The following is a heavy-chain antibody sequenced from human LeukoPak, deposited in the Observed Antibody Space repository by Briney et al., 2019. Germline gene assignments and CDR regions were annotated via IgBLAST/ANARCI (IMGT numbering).Heavy chain of an antibody. V-gene: IGHV1-2*02. CDR2: INPNSGGT. CDR3: ARDRRYSSSWYYYYYYMDV. Sequence: ASVKVSRKASGYTFTGYYMHWVRQAPGQGLEWMGWINPNSGGTNYAQKFQGRVTMTRDTSISTAYMELSRLRSDDTAVYYCARDRRYSSSWYYYYYYMDVWGKGTTVTVSS. D-gene: IGHD6-13*01. J-gene: IGHJ6*03. CDR1: GYTFTGYY.